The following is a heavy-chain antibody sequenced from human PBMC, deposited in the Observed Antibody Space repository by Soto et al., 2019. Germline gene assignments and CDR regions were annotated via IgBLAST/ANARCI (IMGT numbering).Heavy chain of an antibody. V-gene: IGHV4-4*02. J-gene: IGHJ5*02. CDR1: GASISSSSW. CDR3: ASGLRGTKYDFLMGGT. Sequence: QVHLRESGPGLVKPSGTLSLTCAVSGASISSSSWWSWVRQPPGKGLEWIGEIYHIGITHYTPSLKSRVTLSVDKSGKNSSLKLTSVTAAGTAVYYGASGLRGTKYDFLMGGTWGQGALVIVSS. D-gene: IGHD3-9*01. CDR2: IYHIGIT.